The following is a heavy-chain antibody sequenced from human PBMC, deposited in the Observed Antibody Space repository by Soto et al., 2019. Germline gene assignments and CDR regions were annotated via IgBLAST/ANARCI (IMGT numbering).Heavy chain of an antibody. CDR2: IIPIFGIA. CDR1: GGTFSSYA. CDR3: ARARGDIVVVPAANWFDP. D-gene: IGHD2-2*01. J-gene: IGHJ5*02. V-gene: IGHV1-69*10. Sequence: ASVKVSCKASGGTFSSYAISWVRQAPRQGLEWMGGIIPIFGIANYAQKFQGRVTITADKSTSTAYMELSSLRSEDTAVYYCARARGDIVVVPAANWFDPWDQGTLVTVSS.